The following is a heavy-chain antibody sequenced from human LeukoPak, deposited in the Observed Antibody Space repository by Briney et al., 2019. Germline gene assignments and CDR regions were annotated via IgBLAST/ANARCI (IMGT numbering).Heavy chain of an antibody. Sequence: GGSLRLSCAASGFTFSSYWMGWVRQVPGKGLEWVSGINWNGGSTRYADSVKGRFTISRDNAKNSVFLQMNSLIVEDTALFYCARGHSYGRNWYFDLWGRGTLVTVSS. V-gene: IGHV3-20*04. CDR3: ARGHSYGRNWYFDL. J-gene: IGHJ2*01. D-gene: IGHD5-18*01. CDR2: INWNGGST. CDR1: GFTFSSYW.